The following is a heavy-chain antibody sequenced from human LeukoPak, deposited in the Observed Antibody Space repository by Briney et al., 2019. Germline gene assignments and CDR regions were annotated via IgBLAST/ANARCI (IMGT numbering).Heavy chain of an antibody. Sequence: GGSLRLSCAASGFTFSSYAMSWIRQAPGKGLERVSAISGSGGSTYYADSVKGRFTISRDNSKNTLYLQMNSLRVEDTAVYYCARGFSEGTARPWGNYFDYWGQGTLVTVSS. CDR2: ISGSGGST. J-gene: IGHJ4*02. CDR3: ARGFSEGTARPWGNYFDY. D-gene: IGHD3-16*01. V-gene: IGHV3-23*01. CDR1: GFTFSSYA.